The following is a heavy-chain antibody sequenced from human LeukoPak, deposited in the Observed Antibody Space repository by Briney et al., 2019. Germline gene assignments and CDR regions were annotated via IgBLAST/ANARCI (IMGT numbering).Heavy chain of an antibody. Sequence: GASVKVSCKASGYTFTSYGISWVRQAPGQGLEWMGWISTYNGNTNYAQRLQGRVSMTTDTSTSTAYMELRSLRSDDTAVYYCARDLGVYAIEVWVAFDMWGQGTMVTVSS. CDR3: ARDLGVYAIEVWVAFDM. V-gene: IGHV1-18*01. D-gene: IGHD2-8*01. CDR1: GYTFTSYG. CDR2: ISTYNGNT. J-gene: IGHJ3*02.